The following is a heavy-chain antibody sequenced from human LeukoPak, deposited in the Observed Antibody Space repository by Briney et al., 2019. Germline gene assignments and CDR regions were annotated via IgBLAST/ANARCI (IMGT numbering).Heavy chain of an antibody. D-gene: IGHD1-26*01. V-gene: IGHV1-18*01. J-gene: IGHJ4*02. Sequence: ASVKVSCKASGYTFTSYGIGWVRQAPGQGLEWMGWISAYNGNTNYAQKLQGRITMTTDTSTSTAYMELRSLRSDDTAVYYCARDAGRSGSYLGDYWGQGTLVTVSS. CDR3: ARDAGRSGSYLGDY. CDR2: ISAYNGNT. CDR1: GYTFTSYG.